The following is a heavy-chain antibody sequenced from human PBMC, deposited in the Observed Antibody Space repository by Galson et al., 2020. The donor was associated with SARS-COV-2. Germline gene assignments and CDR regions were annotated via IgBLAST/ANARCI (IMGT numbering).Heavy chain of an antibody. CDR3: ATFRGALPLDY. D-gene: IGHD1-26*01. Sequence: TGGSLRLSCAAYGFTFHDYAIHWVRQAPGKGLEWVSGISWNSGHIGYADSVKGRVTISRDNAKNSLYLQMNSLRADDTALYYGATFRGALPLDYWGQGTLVTVSS. CDR2: ISWNSGHI. V-gene: IGHV3-9*01. J-gene: IGHJ4*02. CDR1: GFTFHDYA.